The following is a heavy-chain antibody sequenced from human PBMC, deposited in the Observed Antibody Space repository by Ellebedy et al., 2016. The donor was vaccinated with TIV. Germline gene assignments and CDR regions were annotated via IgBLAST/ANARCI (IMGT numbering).Heavy chain of an antibody. V-gene: IGHV3-73*01. CDR3: IREGLRLD. Sequence: GGSLRLXCAASGFTFSGSAMHWVRQASGKGLEWVGRIRSKGNNYETAYAASVKGRFTVSRDDSKNTAYLQMNSLKTEDTAVYYCIREGLRLDWGQGTLVTVSS. CDR2: IRSKGNNYET. CDR1: GFTFSGSA. J-gene: IGHJ4*02. D-gene: IGHD3-16*01.